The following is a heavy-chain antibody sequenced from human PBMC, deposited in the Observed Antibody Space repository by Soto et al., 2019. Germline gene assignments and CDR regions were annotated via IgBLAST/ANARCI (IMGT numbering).Heavy chain of an antibody. Sequence: AAVKVSCKTSGYTFNTYGINWVRQAPGQGLGLMGWISAYDGKTTYAEKFQGRVTLTTDTSTSTAYMELRSLRSDDTAIYYCARDPHEFWTSYWFDPWGQGTPVTVSS. V-gene: IGHV1-18*01. CDR3: ARDPHEFWTSYWFDP. D-gene: IGHD3-3*01. CDR2: ISAYDGKT. CDR1: GYTFNTYG. J-gene: IGHJ5*02.